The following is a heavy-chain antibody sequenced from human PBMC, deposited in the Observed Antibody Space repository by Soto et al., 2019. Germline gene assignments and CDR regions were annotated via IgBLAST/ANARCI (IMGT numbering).Heavy chain of an antibody. V-gene: IGHV3-21*01. CDR1: RLTFNIYS. CDR3: ARIAARRPVDY. CDR2: ISSSSSYI. Sequence: GGCMGLSCAATRLTFNIYSMNWVRQAPGKGLEWVSSISSSSSYIYYADSVKGRFTISRDNAKNSLYLQMNSLRAEDTAVYYCARIAARRPVDYWGQGTLVTVSS. D-gene: IGHD6-6*01. J-gene: IGHJ4*02.